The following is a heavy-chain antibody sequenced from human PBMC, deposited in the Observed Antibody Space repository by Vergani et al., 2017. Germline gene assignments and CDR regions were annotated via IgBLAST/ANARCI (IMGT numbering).Heavy chain of an antibody. CDR2: ISGSSSYV. D-gene: IGHD2-8*01. Sequence: EVQLLESGGGLVKPGGSLRLSCAASGLSFSSYSMNWVRQAPGKGLEWVASISGSSSYVFYRDSVEGRFTITRDNAKKSVYLQMNSLRAEDTAMYFCARGLWDCTHIRCSPPSYWGQGTQVTVSS. CDR3: ARGLWDCTHIRCSPPSY. J-gene: IGHJ4*02. V-gene: IGHV3-21*01. CDR1: GLSFSSYS.